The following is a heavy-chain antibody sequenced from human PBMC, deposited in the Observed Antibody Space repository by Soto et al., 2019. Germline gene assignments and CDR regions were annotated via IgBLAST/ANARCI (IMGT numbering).Heavy chain of an antibody. D-gene: IGHD3-16*01. V-gene: IGHV3-48*03. CDR3: ARDGGWLHPRDY. J-gene: IGHJ4*02. CDR2: ITASGKNT. Sequence: GSLRLSCVTSGLPFENYDVNWVRQAPGKGLEWISDITASGKNTHYADSVKGRFTISRDNANNSLFLQMHRLRAEDTALYYCARDGGWLHPRDYWGPGTWVTLSS. CDR1: GLPFENYD.